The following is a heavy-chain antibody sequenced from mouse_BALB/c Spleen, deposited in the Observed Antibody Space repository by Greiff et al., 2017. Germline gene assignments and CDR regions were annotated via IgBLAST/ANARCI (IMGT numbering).Heavy chain of an antibody. J-gene: IGHJ1*01. Sequence: VQLQQSGPDLVKPSQSLSLTCTVTGYSITSGYSWHWIRQFPGNKLEWMGYIHYSGSTNYNPSLKSRIPITRDTSKNQFFLQLNTVTTEDTATYYCASLLYGNYWYFDVWGAGTTVTVSS. CDR2: IHYSGST. CDR3: ASLLYGNYWYFDV. CDR1: GYSITSGYS. D-gene: IGHD2-1*01. V-gene: IGHV3-1*02.